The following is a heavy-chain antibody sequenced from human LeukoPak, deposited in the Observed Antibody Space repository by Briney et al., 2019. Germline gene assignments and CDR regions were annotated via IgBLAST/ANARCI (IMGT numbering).Heavy chain of an antibody. CDR2: INYSGST. V-gene: IGHV4-59*01. Sequence: SETLSLTCTVSGGSINAYYGSWIRQSPGKGPECIGYINYSGSTNYNPSLKSRVTISLDTSMNHFSLRLTSVTAADTAVYYCARVGRGDHTWGSYSFDYWGQGTLVTVSS. J-gene: IGHJ4*02. D-gene: IGHD3-16*01. CDR1: GGSINAYY. CDR3: ARVGRGDHTWGSYSFDY.